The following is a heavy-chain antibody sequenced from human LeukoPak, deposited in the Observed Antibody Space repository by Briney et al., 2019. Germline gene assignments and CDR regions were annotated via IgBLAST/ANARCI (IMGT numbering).Heavy chain of an antibody. CDR3: ARDPRGPATYDHSGRDTLDC. Sequence: GGSLRLSCAASGFTFSSYTLHWVRQAPGKGLEWVAVMLYDGETAYYADSVKGRFTVSRDNSKNTLYLQMNSLRHEDTAVYYCARDPRGPATYDHSGRDTLDCWGQGTLVTVSS. J-gene: IGHJ4*02. D-gene: IGHD3-22*01. V-gene: IGHV3-30*04. CDR1: GFTFSSYT. CDR2: MLYDGETA.